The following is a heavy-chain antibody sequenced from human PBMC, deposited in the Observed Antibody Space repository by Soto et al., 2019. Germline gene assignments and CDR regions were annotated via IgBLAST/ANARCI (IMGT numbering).Heavy chain of an antibody. CDR1: GFTFSSYG. V-gene: IGHV3-30*18. CDR2: ISYDGSNK. Sequence: QVQLVESGGGVVQPGRSLRLSCAASGFTFSSYGMHWVRQAPGKGLEWVAVISYDGSNKYYADSVKGRFTISRDNSKNTLYLQMNSLRAEDTAVYYCANPRGVGATVFDYWGQGTLVTVSS. CDR3: ANPRGVGATVFDY. D-gene: IGHD1-26*01. J-gene: IGHJ4*02.